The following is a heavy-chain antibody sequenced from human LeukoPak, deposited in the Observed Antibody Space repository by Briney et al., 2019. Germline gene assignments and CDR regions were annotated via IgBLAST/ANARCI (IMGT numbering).Heavy chain of an antibody. CDR2: IISIFGTA. J-gene: IGHJ4*02. CDR1: GYTFTGYY. D-gene: IGHD4-23*01. CDR3: ARVKEYGGNSGVSYYFDY. V-gene: IGHV1-69*06. Sequence: ASVKVSCKASGYTFTGYYMHWVRQAPGQGLEWMGGIISIFGTANYAQKFQGRVTITADKSTSTAYMELSSLRSEDTAVYYCARVKEYGGNSGVSYYFDYWGQGTLVTVSS.